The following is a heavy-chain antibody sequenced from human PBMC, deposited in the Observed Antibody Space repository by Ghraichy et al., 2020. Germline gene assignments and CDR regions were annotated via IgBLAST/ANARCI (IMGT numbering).Heavy chain of an antibody. V-gene: IGHV4-4*07. J-gene: IGHJ4*02. Sequence: SETLSLTCTVSGGSMISDYWSWIRQSAGRGLEWIGRIYTTGGTNYNPSLKSRVTMSVDTSKNQFSLKLSSVTAADTAVYYCARDRSKFCSGRTCYLFDNWGRGTLVTVSS. CDR1: GGSMISDY. CDR2: IYTTGGT. D-gene: IGHD2-15*01. CDR3: ARDRSKFCSGRTCYLFDN.